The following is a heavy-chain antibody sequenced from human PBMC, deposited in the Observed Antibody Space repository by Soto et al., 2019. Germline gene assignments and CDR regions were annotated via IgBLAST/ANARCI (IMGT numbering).Heavy chain of an antibody. CDR2: IFHSGSS. D-gene: IGHD3-3*02. J-gene: IGHJ5*02. V-gene: IGHV4-38-2*01. CDR3: ARHSLALRKNNWFDP. Sequence: PSETLSLTCGVSGFSISSGHYWGWVRQPPGKGLEWIGSIFHSGSSYYNPSLKSRVTMSVDTSKNQFSLRLRSVTAADTALYFCARHSLALRKNNWFDPWGQGIMVTVSS. CDR1: GFSISSGHY.